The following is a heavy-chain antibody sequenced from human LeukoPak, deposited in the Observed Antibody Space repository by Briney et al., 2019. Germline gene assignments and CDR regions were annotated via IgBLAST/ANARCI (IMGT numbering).Heavy chain of an antibody. CDR3: AKAPKRIQLWLLDY. CDR1: GFTFSSYA. V-gene: IGHV3-23*01. J-gene: IGHJ4*02. Sequence: GGSLRLSCAASGFTFSSYAMSWVRQAPGKGLEWVSAISGNGGSTYYADSVKGRFTISRDNSKNTLYLQMNSLRAEDTAVYYCAKAPKRIQLWLLDYWGQGTLVTVSS. CDR2: ISGNGGST. D-gene: IGHD5-18*01.